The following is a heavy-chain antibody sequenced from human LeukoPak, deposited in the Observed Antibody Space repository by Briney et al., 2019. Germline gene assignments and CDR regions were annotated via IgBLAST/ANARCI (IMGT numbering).Heavy chain of an antibody. V-gene: IGHV4-61*02. CDR2: IYTSGST. D-gene: IGHD1-26*01. CDR1: GGSISSGSYY. CDR3: ARVVGPTGAFDI. J-gene: IGHJ3*02. Sequence: SETLSLTCTVSGGSISSGSYYWSWIRQPAGKGLEWIGRIYTSGSTNYNPSLKSRVTISVDTSKNQFSLKLSSVTAADTAVYYCARVVGPTGAFDIWGQGTMVTVSS.